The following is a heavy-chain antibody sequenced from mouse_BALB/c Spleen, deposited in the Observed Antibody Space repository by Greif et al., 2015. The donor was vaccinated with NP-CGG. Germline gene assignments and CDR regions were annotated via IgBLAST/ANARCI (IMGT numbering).Heavy chain of an antibody. CDR1: GFTFTDYY. V-gene: IGHV7-3*02. CDR3: ARDGAYCYDAMDY. D-gene: IGHD5-1-1*01. CDR2: IRNKANGYTT. Sequence: EVMLVESGGGLVQPGGSLRLSCATSGFTFTDYYMSWFHQPPGKALDWLGFIRNKANGYTTEYSASVKGRFTISRDNSQSVLYLQRNALRAEVSANYYCARDGAYCYDAMDYWGQGTSVTVSS. J-gene: IGHJ4*01.